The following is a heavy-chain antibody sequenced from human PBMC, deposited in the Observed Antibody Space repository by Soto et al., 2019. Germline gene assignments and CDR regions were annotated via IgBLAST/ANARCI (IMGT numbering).Heavy chain of an antibody. CDR3: AKRGGSYFEGHDY. Sequence: EVQLLESGGGLVQPGGSLRLSCAASGFTFRSDAMSWVRQAPGKGLEWVSQISGSGGSTHYADSVKGRFTISRDNSKNTLYLQMNSLRAEDTAVYYCAKRGGSYFEGHDYWGQGTLVTVSS. J-gene: IGHJ4*02. V-gene: IGHV3-23*01. D-gene: IGHD1-26*01. CDR2: ISGSGGST. CDR1: GFTFRSDA.